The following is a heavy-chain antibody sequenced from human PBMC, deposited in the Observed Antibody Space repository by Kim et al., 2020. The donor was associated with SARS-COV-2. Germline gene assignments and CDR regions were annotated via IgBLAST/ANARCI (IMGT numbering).Heavy chain of an antibody. J-gene: IGHJ6*02. Sequence: SETLSLTCDVSGGSISSSNWWSWVRQPPGKGLAWIGEIYHSGSTNYNPSLESRVTISVDKSKNQFSLKLSSVTAADTALYYCTRATGTLVRGIYFYGLDVWGQGTTVTVSS. CDR1: GGSISSSNW. CDR3: TRATGTLVRGIYFYGLDV. V-gene: IGHV4-4*02. D-gene: IGHD3-10*01. CDR2: IYHSGST.